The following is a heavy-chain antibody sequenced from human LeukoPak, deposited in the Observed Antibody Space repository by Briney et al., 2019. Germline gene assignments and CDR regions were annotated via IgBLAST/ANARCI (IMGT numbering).Heavy chain of an antibody. D-gene: IGHD2-2*01. CDR3: ARDNARHCFDP. CDR2: IYSGGNT. Sequence: GGSLRLSCPASGFTVSSNYMSWVRQAPGKGLEWVSVIYSGGNTYYADSVKGRFTISRDDSKNTLYLQMNSLRAEDTAVYYCARDNARHCFDPWGQGTLVTVSS. J-gene: IGHJ5*02. CDR1: GFTVSSNY. V-gene: IGHV3-53*01.